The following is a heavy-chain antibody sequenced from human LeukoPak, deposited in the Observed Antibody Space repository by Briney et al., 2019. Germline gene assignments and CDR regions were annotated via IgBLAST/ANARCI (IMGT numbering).Heavy chain of an antibody. CDR3: AISTTIPYHAFDI. D-gene: IGHD2/OR15-2a*01. J-gene: IGHJ3*02. V-gene: IGHV4-39*01. Sequence: SETLSLTCTVSGASIISTSHYWGWIRQPPGKGLEWIGSIYYSGDTYYNPSLKSRVTMSVDTSKNQFSLKLNSVTAADTAVYYCAISTTIPYHAFDIWGQGTMVTVSS. CDR1: GASIISTSHY. CDR2: IYYSGDT.